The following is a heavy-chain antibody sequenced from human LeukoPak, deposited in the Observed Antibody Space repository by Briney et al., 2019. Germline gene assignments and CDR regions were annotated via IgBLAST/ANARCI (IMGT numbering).Heavy chain of an antibody. CDR3: ARGVNIVGGREGYYFDY. Sequence: GGSLRLSCAASGFTFSSYAMHWVRQAPDKGLEWVAVISFEGSNKYYADSVKGRFTISRDNSKNTLYLQMNSLRAGDTAVYYCARGVNIVGGREGYYFDYWGQGSLVTVSS. V-gene: IGHV3-30*04. D-gene: IGHD1-26*01. CDR2: ISFEGSNK. J-gene: IGHJ4*02. CDR1: GFTFSSYA.